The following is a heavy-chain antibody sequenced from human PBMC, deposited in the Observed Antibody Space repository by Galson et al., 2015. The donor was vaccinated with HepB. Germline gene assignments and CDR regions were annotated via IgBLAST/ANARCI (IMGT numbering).Heavy chain of an antibody. CDR3: ARQLETPGYYYYGMDV. V-gene: IGHV3-11*03. Sequence: SLRLSCAASGFTFSDYYMSWIRQAPGKGLEWVSYISSSSSYTNYADSVEGRFTISRDNAKNSLYLQMNSLRAEDTAVYYCARQLETPGYYYYGMDVWGQGTTVTVSS. CDR1: GFTFSDYY. D-gene: IGHD2-2*01. J-gene: IGHJ6*02. CDR2: ISSSSSYT.